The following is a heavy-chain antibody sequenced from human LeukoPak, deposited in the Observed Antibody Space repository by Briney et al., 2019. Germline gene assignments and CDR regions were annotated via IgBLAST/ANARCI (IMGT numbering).Heavy chain of an antibody. D-gene: IGHD3-10*01. V-gene: IGHV3-23*01. J-gene: IGHJ6*02. CDR3: AKRVTMVRGVLGGGMDV. Sequence: GGSLRLSCAASGFTFSSYAMAWVRQAPGRGLEWVSAISCSGDHTFYADSVQGRFTISRDNSRNTLYLQMNSLRVDDTAVYYCAKRVTMVRGVLGGGMDVWGQGTTVTVSS. CDR1: GFTFSSYA. CDR2: ISCSGDHT.